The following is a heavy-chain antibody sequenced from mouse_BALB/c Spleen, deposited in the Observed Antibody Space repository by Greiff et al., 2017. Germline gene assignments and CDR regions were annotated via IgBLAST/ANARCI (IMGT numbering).Heavy chain of an antibody. CDR1: GFTFSDYY. J-gene: IGHJ3*01. V-gene: IGHV5-4*02. CDR3: ARARSGSGFAY. Sequence: DVKLVESGGGLVKPGGSLKLSCAASGFTFSDYYMYWVRQTPEKRLEWVATISDGGSYTYYPDSVKGRFTISRDNAKNNLYLQMSSLKSEDTAMYYCARARSGSGFAYWGQGTLVTVSA. CDR2: ISDGGSYT.